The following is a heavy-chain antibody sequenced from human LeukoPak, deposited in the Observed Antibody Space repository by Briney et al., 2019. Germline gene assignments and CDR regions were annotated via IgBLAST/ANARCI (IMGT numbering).Heavy chain of an antibody. CDR3: AKESYYYDSTGYKAYYFDY. V-gene: IGHV3-23*01. D-gene: IGHD3-22*01. CDR2: ISGRGVNT. CDR1: GFTFSSDA. Sequence: GGSLRLSCAASGFTFSSDAMSWVRQAPGKGLEWVSAISGRGVNTYNADSVKGRFTISRDISKNTLYLQMNSLRAEDTAVYYCAKESYYYDSTGYKAYYFDYWGQGTLVTVSS. J-gene: IGHJ4*02.